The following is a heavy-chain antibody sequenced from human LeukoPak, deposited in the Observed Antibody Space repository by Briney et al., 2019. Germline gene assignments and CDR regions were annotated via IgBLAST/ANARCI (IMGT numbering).Heavy chain of an antibody. D-gene: IGHD3-10*01. Sequence: GGSLRLSCAASGFTFSSYAMHWVRQAPGKGLEWVAVISYDGSNKYYADSVKGRFTISRDNSKNTLYLQMNSLRAEDTAVYYCAKGGKALVRGVVDYWGQGTLVTVSS. J-gene: IGHJ4*02. V-gene: IGHV3-30*04. CDR3: AKGGKALVRGVVDY. CDR2: ISYDGSNK. CDR1: GFTFSSYA.